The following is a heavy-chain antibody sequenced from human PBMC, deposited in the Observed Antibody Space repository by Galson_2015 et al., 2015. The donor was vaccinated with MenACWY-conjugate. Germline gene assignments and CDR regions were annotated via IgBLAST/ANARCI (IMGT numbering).Heavy chain of an antibody. CDR3: AKARLYCSGGSCYTHYYYYGTDV. J-gene: IGHJ6*02. CDR1: GFTFSSYA. CDR2: ISGSGGST. Sequence: SLRLSCAASGFTFSSYAMSWVRQAPGKGLEWVSAISGSGGSTHYADSVKGRFTISRDNSKNTLYLQMNSLRAEDTAVYYCAKARLYCSGGSCYTHYYYYGTDVWGQGTTVTVSS. V-gene: IGHV3-23*01. D-gene: IGHD2-15*01.